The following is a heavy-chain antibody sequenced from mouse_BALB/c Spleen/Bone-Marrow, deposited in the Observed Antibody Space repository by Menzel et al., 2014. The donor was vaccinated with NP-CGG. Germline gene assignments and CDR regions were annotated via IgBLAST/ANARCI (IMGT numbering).Heavy chain of an antibody. J-gene: IGHJ4*01. D-gene: IGHD4-1*01. Sequence: DVQLQESGPGLVKPSQSLSLTCTVTGCSITSDYAWNWIRQFPGNKLEWMAYISYSGSTNYNPSLKSRISITRDTSKNQFFLQLNSVTTEDTATYYCARCKLLGAVDYCGQGTSVTVSS. CDR2: ISYSGST. CDR3: ARCKLLGAVDY. CDR1: GCSITSDYA. V-gene: IGHV3-2*02.